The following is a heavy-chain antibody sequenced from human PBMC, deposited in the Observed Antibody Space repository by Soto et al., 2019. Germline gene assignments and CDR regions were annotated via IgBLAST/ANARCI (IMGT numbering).Heavy chain of an antibody. D-gene: IGHD3-22*01. V-gene: IGHV4-39*01. Sequence: QLQLQESGPGLVKPSETLSLTCTVSGGSISDDTYYWGWIRQPPGKGLEWIGSIYYSGTSSYNPSLKRPVTLSINTSKKQFSLRLSSVTAADTAVYYCARLHCDSPNFVTLHPWGQGTLVIVSS. CDR3: ARLHCDSPNFVTLHP. CDR1: GGSISDDTYY. CDR2: IYYSGTS. J-gene: IGHJ5*02.